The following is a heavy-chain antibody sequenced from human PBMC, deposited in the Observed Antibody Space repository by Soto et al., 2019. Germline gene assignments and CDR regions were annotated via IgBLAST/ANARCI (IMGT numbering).Heavy chain of an antibody. Sequence: ASVKVSCKASGGTFSSYAISWVRQAPGQGLKWMGGIIPIFGTANYAQKFQGRVTITADESTSTAYMELSSLRSEDTAVYYCARAGFSMGYYGMDVWGQGTTVTVSS. D-gene: IGHD2-8*01. CDR2: IIPIFGTA. CDR3: ARAGFSMGYYGMDV. J-gene: IGHJ6*02. CDR1: GGTFSSYA. V-gene: IGHV1-69*13.